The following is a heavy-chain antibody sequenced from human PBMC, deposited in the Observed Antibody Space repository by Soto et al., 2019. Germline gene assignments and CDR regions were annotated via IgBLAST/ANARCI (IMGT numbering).Heavy chain of an antibody. CDR2: IYYSGST. Sequence: QLQLQESGPGLVKPSETLSLTCTVSGGSISSSSYYWGWIRQPPGKGLEWIGSIYYSGSTYYNPSLKSRVTISVDTSKNQFSLKLSSVTAADTAVYYCARHKGGVVVAARWFDPWGQGTLVTVSS. CDR3: ARHKGGVVVAARWFDP. CDR1: GGSISSSSYY. D-gene: IGHD2-15*01. V-gene: IGHV4-39*01. J-gene: IGHJ5*02.